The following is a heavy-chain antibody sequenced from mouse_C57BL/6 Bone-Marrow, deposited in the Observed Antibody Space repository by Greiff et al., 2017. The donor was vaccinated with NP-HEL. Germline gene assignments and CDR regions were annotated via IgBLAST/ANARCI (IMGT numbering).Heavy chain of an antibody. CDR1: GYTFTGYW. D-gene: IGHD1-1*01. V-gene: IGHV1-9*01. Sequence: QVQLKESGAELMKPGASVKLSCKATGYTFTGYWIEWVKQRPGHGLEWIGEILPGSGSTNYNEKFKGKATLTADTSSNTAYIQLSSLTTEDAAIYYCARTPITTVVPDWYFDVWGTGTTVTVSS. J-gene: IGHJ1*03. CDR2: ILPGSGST. CDR3: ARTPITTVVPDWYFDV.